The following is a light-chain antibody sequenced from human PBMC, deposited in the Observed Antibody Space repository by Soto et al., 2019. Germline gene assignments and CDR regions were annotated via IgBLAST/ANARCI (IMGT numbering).Light chain of an antibody. J-gene: IGLJ2*01. CDR2: GNT. V-gene: IGLV1-40*01. Sequence: QAVVTQPPSVSGAPGQRVTISCTGSTSNIGAGYNVHWYQQLPGAAPKLLIYGNTNRPSGVPDRFSGSKSGTSASLAITGLQADDEAVFYCQSYDSSLSDVVFGGGTKLTVL. CDR3: QSYDSSLSDVV. CDR1: TSNIGAGYN.